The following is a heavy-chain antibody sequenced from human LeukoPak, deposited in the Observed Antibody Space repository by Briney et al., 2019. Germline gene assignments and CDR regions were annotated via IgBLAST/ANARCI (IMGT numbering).Heavy chain of an antibody. J-gene: IGHJ4*02. CDR1: GFTFSSYA. CDR2: ISGSGGST. V-gene: IGHV3-23*01. D-gene: IGHD6-6*01. CDR3: AREPYSSSSY. Sequence: PGGSLRLSCAASGFTFSSYAMRWVRQAPGKGLEWVSTISGSGGSTYYADSVKGRFTISRDNSKNTLYLQLNSLTAEDTAVYYCAREPYSSSSYWGQGTLVTVSS.